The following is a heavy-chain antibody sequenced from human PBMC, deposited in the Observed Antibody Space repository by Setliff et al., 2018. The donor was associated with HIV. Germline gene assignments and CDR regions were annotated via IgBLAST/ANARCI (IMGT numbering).Heavy chain of an antibody. CDR1: GGSIVRYY. CDR2: IYYSGRT. Sequence: SETMSLTCTVSGGSIVRYYWTWIRQPPGKGLEFIGYIYYSGRTNYNPSLTSRVTISVDTAKNKSSLMMRSVTAADTAVYYCARVPPEYGSSSQAFDIWGQGTKVTVSS. J-gene: IGHJ3*02. CDR3: ARVPPEYGSSSQAFDI. D-gene: IGHD6-6*01. V-gene: IGHV4-59*01.